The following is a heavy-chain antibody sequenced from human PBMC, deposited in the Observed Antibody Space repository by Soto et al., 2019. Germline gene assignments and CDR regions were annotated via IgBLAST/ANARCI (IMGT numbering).Heavy chain of an antibody. J-gene: IGHJ6*02. D-gene: IGHD3-9*01. V-gene: IGHV4-61*01. CDR1: GGSVSSGSYY. CDR3: ARVILTGYYNPYYYGMDV. CDR2: IYYSGST. Sequence: PSETLSLTCTVSGGSVSSGSYYWSWIRQPPGKGLEWIGYIYYSGSTNYNPSLKSRVTISVDTSKNQFSLKLSSVTAADTAVYYCARVILTGYYNPYYYGMDVCGQGTTVTVSS.